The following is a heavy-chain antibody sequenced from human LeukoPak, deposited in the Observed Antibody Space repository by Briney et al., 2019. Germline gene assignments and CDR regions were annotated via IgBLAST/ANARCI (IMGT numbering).Heavy chain of an antibody. CDR1: GYTFTSYY. D-gene: IGHD2-21*01. CDR2: INPSGGST. CDR3: ARVVFAGRYYYGMDV. J-gene: IGHJ6*02. Sequence: ASVKVSCKASGYTFTSYYMHWVRQAPGQGLEWMGIINPSGGSTTYAQKFQGRVTMTRDTSTSTVYMELSSLRSEDTAVYYCARVVFAGRYYYGMDVWGQGTTVTVSS. V-gene: IGHV1-46*01.